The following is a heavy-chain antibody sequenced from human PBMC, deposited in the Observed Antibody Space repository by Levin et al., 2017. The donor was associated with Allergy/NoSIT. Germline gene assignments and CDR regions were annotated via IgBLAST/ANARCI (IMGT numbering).Heavy chain of an antibody. CDR2: ISSSGSTI. V-gene: IGHV3-11*01. Sequence: AGGSLRLSCAASGFTFSDYYMSWIRQAPGKGLEWVSYISSSGSTIYYADSVKGRFTISRDNAKNSLYLQMNSLRAEDTAVYYCARGSFRYCSSTSCYSDAFDIWGQGTMVTVSS. CDR3: ARGSFRYCSSTSCYSDAFDI. D-gene: IGHD2-2*01. CDR1: GFTFSDYY. J-gene: IGHJ3*02.